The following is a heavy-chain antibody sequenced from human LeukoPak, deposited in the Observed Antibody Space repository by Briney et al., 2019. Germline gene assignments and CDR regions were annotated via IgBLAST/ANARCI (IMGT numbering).Heavy chain of an antibody. J-gene: IGHJ4*02. CDR1: GSTFSSYS. CDR3: ARGTFGELYFDY. D-gene: IGHD3-10*01. CDR2: ISSGSSYI. V-gene: IGHV3-21*01. Sequence: GGSLRLSCAASGSTFSSYSMNWVRQAPGKGLEWVSSISSGSSYIYYADSVKGRFTISRDNAKNSLYLQMNSLRAEDTAVYYCARGTFGELYFDYWGQGTLVTVSS.